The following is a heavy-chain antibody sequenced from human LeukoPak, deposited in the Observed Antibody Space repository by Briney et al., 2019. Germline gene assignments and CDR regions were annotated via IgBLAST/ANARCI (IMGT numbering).Heavy chain of an antibody. CDR3: ARVQYSSSWSLDY. V-gene: IGHV3-48*01. J-gene: IGHJ4*02. CDR1: GFTFSSYG. CDR2: ISSSSSTI. D-gene: IGHD6-13*01. Sequence: PGRSLRLSCAASGFTFSSYGMHWVRQAPGKGLEWVSYISSSSSTIYYADSVKGRFTISRDNAKNSLYLQMNSLRAEDTAVYYCARVQYSSSWSLDYWGQGTLVTVSS.